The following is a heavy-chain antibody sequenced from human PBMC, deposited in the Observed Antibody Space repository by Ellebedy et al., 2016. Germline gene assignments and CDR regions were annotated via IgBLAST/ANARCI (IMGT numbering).Heavy chain of an antibody. V-gene: IGHV3-49*03. CDR3: TRGSYEH. Sequence: GESLKISCRASGFTFGEYAMSWFRQAPGKGLEWVGLIRSKAYGGTTEYVASVKGRFTISRDDSKSIAYLQMSSLKIEDTAVYYCTRGSYEHWGQGTLVTVSS. CDR2: IRSKAYGGTT. D-gene: IGHD1-26*01. J-gene: IGHJ1*01. CDR1: GFTFGEYA.